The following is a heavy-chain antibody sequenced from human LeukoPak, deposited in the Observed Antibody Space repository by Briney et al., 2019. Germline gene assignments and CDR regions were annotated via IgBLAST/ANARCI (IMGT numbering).Heavy chain of an antibody. V-gene: IGHV3-66*01. Sequence: PGGSLRLSCAASGFTSSNYAMGWVRQAPGKGLEWVSILSTGGSTDYADSVKGRFTISRDSSKNTLYLQMNSLRAEDTAVYYCARVTEVWTFDYWGQGTLVSVPS. J-gene: IGHJ4*02. D-gene: IGHD1-14*01. CDR2: LSTGGST. CDR3: ARVTEVWTFDY. CDR1: GFTSSNYA.